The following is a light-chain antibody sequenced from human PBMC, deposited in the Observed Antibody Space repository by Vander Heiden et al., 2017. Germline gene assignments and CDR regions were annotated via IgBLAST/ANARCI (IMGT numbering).Light chain of an antibody. CDR1: QSILSSSNNMNY. Sequence: DIVMTQSPNSLAVSVGERATINCQSSQSILSSSNNMNYLVWYQQKPGQPPKLLISWASTRESGVPDRFSGSGSGTDFTLTISSVQAEDVAVYYCQQCYGDPLTFGGGTKVEIK. CDR2: WAS. V-gene: IGKV4-1*01. CDR3: QQCYGDPLT. J-gene: IGKJ4*01.